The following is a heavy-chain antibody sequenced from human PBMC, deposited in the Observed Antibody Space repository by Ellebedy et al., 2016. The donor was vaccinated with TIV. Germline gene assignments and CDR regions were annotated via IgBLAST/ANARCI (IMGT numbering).Heavy chain of an antibody. J-gene: IGHJ5*02. V-gene: IGHV3-23*01. CDR2: ISGRNSRT. Sequence: GESLKISXAASGFTFSSHAMSWVRQAPGKGLEWVSGISGRNSRTYYADSVKGRFTISRDDSKNTVYLQMNSLRVEDTAVYYCARDMESSSSRAGWFDPWGQGILVTVSS. D-gene: IGHD6-6*01. CDR1: GFTFSSHA. CDR3: ARDMESSSSRAGWFDP.